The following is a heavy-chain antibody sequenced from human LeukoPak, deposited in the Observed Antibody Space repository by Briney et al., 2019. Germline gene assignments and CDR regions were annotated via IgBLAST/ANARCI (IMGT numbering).Heavy chain of an antibody. CDR2: IYTSGST. Sequence: SETLSLTCTVSGGSISSYYWSWIRQPAGKGLEWIGRIYTSGSTNYNPSLKSRVTMSVDTSKNRFSLKLSSVTAADTAVYYCARVGCSSTSCYEYYYGMDVWGQGTTVTVSS. J-gene: IGHJ6*02. CDR1: GGSISSYY. D-gene: IGHD2-2*01. V-gene: IGHV4-4*07. CDR3: ARVGCSSTSCYEYYYGMDV.